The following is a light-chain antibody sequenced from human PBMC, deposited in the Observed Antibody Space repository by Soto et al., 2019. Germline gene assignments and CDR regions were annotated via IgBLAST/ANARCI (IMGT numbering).Light chain of an antibody. CDR3: SSYTSSSTLV. CDR1: SSDVGGYKY. CDR2: EVS. J-gene: IGLJ1*01. V-gene: IGLV2-14*01. Sequence: QSALTQPASVSGSPGQSITIYCTGTSSDVGGYKYVSWYQQHPGKAPKLMIYEVSNRPSGVSNRFSGSKSVNTASLTISGLQAEDEADYYCSSYTSSSTLVFGTGTKVTVL.